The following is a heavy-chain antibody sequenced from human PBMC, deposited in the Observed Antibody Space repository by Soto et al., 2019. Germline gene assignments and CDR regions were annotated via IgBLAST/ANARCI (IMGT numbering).Heavy chain of an antibody. CDR3: AWVVPAGSYYYYYGMDV. J-gene: IGHJ6*01. CDR1: GGTFSSYA. Sequence: SVKVSCKDSGGTFSSYAISWVRQAPGQGLEWMGGIIPIFGTANYAQKFQGRVTITADKSTSTAYMELSSLSYENTAVYYCAWVVPAGSYYYYYGMDVWGQGNTVTVCS. V-gene: IGHV1-69*06. D-gene: IGHD2-2*01. CDR2: IIPIFGTA.